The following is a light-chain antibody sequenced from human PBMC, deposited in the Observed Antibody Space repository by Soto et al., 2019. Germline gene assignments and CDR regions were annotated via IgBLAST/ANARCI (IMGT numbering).Light chain of an antibody. CDR1: QSVSSSY. CDR3: QQYGSSPLT. CDR2: GAS. Sequence: EIVLTQSPCTLSLSPGERATLSCRASQSVSSSYLAWYQQKPGQAPRLLIYGASSRATGIPDRFSGSGSGTDFTLTISRLEPEDCAVYYCQQYGSSPLTFGGGTKVAIK. V-gene: IGKV3-20*01. J-gene: IGKJ4*01.